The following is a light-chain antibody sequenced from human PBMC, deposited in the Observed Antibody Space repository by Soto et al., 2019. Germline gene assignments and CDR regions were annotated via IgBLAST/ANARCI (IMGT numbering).Light chain of an antibody. CDR1: QGVSSSH. J-gene: IGKJ5*01. Sequence: EIVLTQSPGTLSLSPGERATLSCRASQGVSSSHLAWYQHKPGQAPRLLIYAASSRATGSPDRFSGSGSGTDFTLTISSLQPEDFATYYCQQSYSTPITFGQGTRLEIK. V-gene: IGKV3-20*01. CDR2: AAS. CDR3: QQSYSTPIT.